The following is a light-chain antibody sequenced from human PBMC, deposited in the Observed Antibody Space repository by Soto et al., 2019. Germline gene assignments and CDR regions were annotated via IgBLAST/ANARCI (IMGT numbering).Light chain of an antibody. J-gene: IGKJ1*01. Sequence: ENVLTQSPATLSLSPGERATLSCRASQSVSSYLAWYQQKPGQAPRLVIYDASNSATGIPARFSGSGSGTDFTLTISSLEPEDFAVYYCQQRSNWPPTFGQGTKVEIK. CDR2: DAS. V-gene: IGKV3-11*01. CDR3: QQRSNWPPT. CDR1: QSVSSY.